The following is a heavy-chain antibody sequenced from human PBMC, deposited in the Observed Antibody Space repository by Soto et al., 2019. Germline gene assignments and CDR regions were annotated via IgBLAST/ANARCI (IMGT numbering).Heavy chain of an antibody. Sequence: GSLLLSCSASGFTFSSYWMSWVRQAPGKGLEWVANIKQYGSEKYYVDSVKVRFTISRDNAKNSLYLQMNSLTAEDKAVYYCARDAGSSGHWGQGTLVTVYS. CDR1: GFTFSSYW. CDR3: ARDAGSSGH. D-gene: IGHD6-6*01. V-gene: IGHV3-7*03. CDR2: IKQYGSEK. J-gene: IGHJ4*02.